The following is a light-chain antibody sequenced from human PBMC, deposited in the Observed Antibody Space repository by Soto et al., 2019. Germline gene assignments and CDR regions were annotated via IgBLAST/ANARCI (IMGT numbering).Light chain of an antibody. CDR3: QQLTIYPLT. CDR2: ATS. CDR1: QGINNY. V-gene: IGKV1-9*01. J-gene: IGKJ4*01. Sequence: DIQLTQSPSFLSASVGDRVTIACRASQGINNYLTWYQQKPGEAPKLLIYATSTLQSGVPSRFSGSGSGTEFTLTISSLQPEDFATYYCQQLTIYPLTLGGGTKVDIK.